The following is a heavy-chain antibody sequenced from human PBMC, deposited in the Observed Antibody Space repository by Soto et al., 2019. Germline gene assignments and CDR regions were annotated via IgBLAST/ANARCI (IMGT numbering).Heavy chain of an antibody. CDR1: GFTFSSYS. D-gene: IGHD3-10*01. J-gene: IGHJ6*02. V-gene: IGHV3-21*01. CDR2: ISSSSSYI. CDR3: ARAMVRGVTTPWYYYGMDV. Sequence: GGSLRLSCAASGFTFSSYSMKWVRQAPGKGLEWVSSISSSSSYIYYADSVKGRFTISRDNAKNSLYLQMNSLRAEDTAVYYCARAMVRGVTTPWYYYGMDVWGQGTTVTVSS.